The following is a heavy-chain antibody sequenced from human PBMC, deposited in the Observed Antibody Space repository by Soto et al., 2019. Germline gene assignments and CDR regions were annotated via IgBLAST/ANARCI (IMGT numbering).Heavy chain of an antibody. J-gene: IGHJ5*02. V-gene: IGHV4-39*01. Sequence: XETLSLTCTVSGCSISSSSYYWGWIRQPPGKGLEWIGIIYYSGRPYYNPSLKSRVTISVDTSKNQFSLKLSSVTAADTAVYYFARQIYDFWSGRLDRWGQGNLVTVSS. CDR2: IYYSGRP. D-gene: IGHD3-3*01. CDR1: GCSISSSSYY. CDR3: ARQIYDFWSGRLDR.